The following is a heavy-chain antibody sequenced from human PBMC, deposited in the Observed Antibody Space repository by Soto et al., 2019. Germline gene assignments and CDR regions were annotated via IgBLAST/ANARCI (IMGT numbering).Heavy chain of an antibody. Sequence: QVQLVQSGAEVKKPGSSVTVSCKASGGTFSSYTISWVRQAPGQGLEWMGGIIPIFGTANYAQKFQGRDTITADESTSTAYMELSSLRSEDTAVYYCARGNHRWLQWWYFELWGRGTLGTVSS. CDR1: GGTFSSYT. J-gene: IGHJ2*01. D-gene: IGHD5-12*01. CDR2: IIPIFGTA. CDR3: ARGNHRWLQWWYFEL. V-gene: IGHV1-69*12.